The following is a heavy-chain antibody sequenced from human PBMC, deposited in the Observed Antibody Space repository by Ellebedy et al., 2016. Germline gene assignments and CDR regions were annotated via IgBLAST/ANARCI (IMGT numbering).Heavy chain of an antibody. CDR2: IVFSGAAT. J-gene: IGHJ6*02. CDR1: GFTFNVAG. D-gene: IGHD3-9*01. CDR3: ARDSDYDILTGYYRDYGMDV. Sequence: GGSLRLSXAASGFTFNVAGMTWVRQAPGKGLEWVATIVFSGAATYYSDSVKGRFTISRDNAKNSLYLQMNSLRAEDTAVYYCARDSDYDILTGYYRDYGMDVWGQGTTVTVSS. V-gene: IGHV3-21*01.